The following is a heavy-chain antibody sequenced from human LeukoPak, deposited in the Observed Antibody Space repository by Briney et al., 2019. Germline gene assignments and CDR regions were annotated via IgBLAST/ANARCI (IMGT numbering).Heavy chain of an antibody. CDR1: GGTFSGYA. CDR2: ISAYNGNT. J-gene: IGHJ4*02. Sequence: ASVKVSCKASGGTFSGYAISWVRQAPGQGLEWMGWISAYNGNTNYAQKLQGRVTMTTDTSTSTAYMELRSLRSDDTAVYYCARVGSSGLRDFDYWGQGTLVTVSS. D-gene: IGHD3-22*01. V-gene: IGHV1-18*01. CDR3: ARVGSSGLRDFDY.